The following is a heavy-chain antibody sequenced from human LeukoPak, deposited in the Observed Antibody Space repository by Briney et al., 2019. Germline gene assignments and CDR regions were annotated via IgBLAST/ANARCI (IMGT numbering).Heavy chain of an antibody. CDR2: IYYSGST. Sequence: SETLSLTCTVSGGSISSSSYYWSWIRQPPGKGLEWIGYIYYSGSTNYNPSLKSRVTISVDTSKNQFSLKLSSVTAADTAVYYCARGAPYYYDSSGYLFDYWGQGTLVTVSS. J-gene: IGHJ4*02. D-gene: IGHD3-22*01. CDR3: ARGAPYYYDSSGYLFDY. V-gene: IGHV4-61*01. CDR1: GGSISSSSYY.